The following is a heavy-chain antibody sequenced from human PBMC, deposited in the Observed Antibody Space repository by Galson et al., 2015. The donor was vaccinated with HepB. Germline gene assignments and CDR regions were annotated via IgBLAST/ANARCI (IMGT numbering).Heavy chain of an antibody. CDR3: ARHPTDIVVVPAAIGWFDP. Sequence: QSGAEVKKPGESLKISCKGSGYSFTSYWIGWVRQMPGKGLEWMGIIYPGDSDTRYSPSFQGQVTISADKSISTAYLQWSSLKASDTAMYYCARHPTDIVVVPAAIGWFDPWGQGTLVTVSS. V-gene: IGHV5-51*01. CDR2: IYPGDSDT. J-gene: IGHJ5*02. D-gene: IGHD2-2*02. CDR1: GYSFTSYW.